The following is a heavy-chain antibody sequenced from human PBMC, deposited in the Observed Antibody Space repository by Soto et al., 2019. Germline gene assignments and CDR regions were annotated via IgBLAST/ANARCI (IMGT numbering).Heavy chain of an antibody. CDR2: ISYDGSNK. CDR3: ASSIVLVPEKDY. V-gene: IGHV3-30-3*01. Sequence: QVQLVESGGGVVKPGRSLRLSCAASGFTFSSYAMHWVGRAPGRGLEWVAVISYDGSNKYYADSVKGRFTISRDNSKNTLYLQMNSLRAEDTAVYYCASSIVLVPEKDYWGQGTLVTVSS. J-gene: IGHJ4*02. CDR1: GFTFSSYA. D-gene: IGHD2-2*01.